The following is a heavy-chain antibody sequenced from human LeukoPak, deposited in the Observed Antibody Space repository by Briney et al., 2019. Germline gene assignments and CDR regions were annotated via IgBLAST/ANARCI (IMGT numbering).Heavy chain of an antibody. CDR3: ASGRLAGIAVAADFDY. CDR2: IIPIFGTA. J-gene: IGHJ4*02. V-gene: IGHV1-69*05. Sequence: SVKVSCKASGGTFSSYAISWVRQAPGQGLEWMGGIIPIFGTANYAQKFQGRVTMTRSTSISTAYMELSSLRSEDTAVYYCASGRLAGIAVAADFDYWGQGTLVTVSS. CDR1: GGTFSSYA. D-gene: IGHD6-19*01.